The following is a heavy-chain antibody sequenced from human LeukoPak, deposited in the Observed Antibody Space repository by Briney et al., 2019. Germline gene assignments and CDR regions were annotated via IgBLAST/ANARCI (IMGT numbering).Heavy chain of an antibody. D-gene: IGHD2-15*01. Sequence: GSNKPYADSVKGRFTISRDNSKNTLFLQMNSLRGEDTAVYYCARDREVAAIGYYYYYGMDVWGQGTTVTVSS. V-gene: IGHV3-30-3*01. CDR3: ARDREVAAIGYYYYYGMDV. J-gene: IGHJ6*02. CDR2: GSNK.